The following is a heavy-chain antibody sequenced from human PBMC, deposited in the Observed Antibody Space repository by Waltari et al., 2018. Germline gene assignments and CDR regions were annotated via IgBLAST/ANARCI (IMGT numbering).Heavy chain of an antibody. Sequence: QVQLQESGPGLVKPSQTLSLTCTVSGGSISSGSYYWSWIRQPAGKGLEWIGYIYTSGSTNYNPSLKSRVTISVDTSKNQFSLKLSSVTAADTAVYYCARWLQRGWFDPWGQGTLVTVSS. CDR1: GGSISSGSYY. D-gene: IGHD5-12*01. V-gene: IGHV4-61*09. CDR3: ARWLQRGWFDP. CDR2: IYTSGST. J-gene: IGHJ5*02.